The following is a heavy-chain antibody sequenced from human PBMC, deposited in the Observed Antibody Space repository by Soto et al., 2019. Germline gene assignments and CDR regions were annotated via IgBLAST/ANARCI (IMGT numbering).Heavy chain of an antibody. J-gene: IGHJ6*02. CDR2: IYSGGST. CDR1: GFTVSSNY. CDR3: ARDRDYYGSGSYQGLYGMDV. V-gene: IGHV3-53*01. D-gene: IGHD3-10*01. Sequence: EVQLVESGGGLIQPGGSLRLSCAASGFTVSSNYMSWVRQAPGKGLEWVSVIYSGGSTYYADSVKGRFTISRDNSKXTXYXXMNSLRAEDTAVYYCARDRDYYGSGSYQGLYGMDVWGQGTTVTVSS.